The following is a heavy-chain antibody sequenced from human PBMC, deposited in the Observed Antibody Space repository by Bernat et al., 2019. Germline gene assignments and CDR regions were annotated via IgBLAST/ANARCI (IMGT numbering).Heavy chain of an antibody. J-gene: IGHJ5*02. D-gene: IGHD6-19*01. CDR2: IYYSGST. Sequence: QLQLQESGPGLVKPSETLSLTCTVSGGSISSSSYYWGWIRQPPGKGLEWIGSIYYSGSTYYNPSLKSRVTISVDTSKTQFSLKLSSVTAADTAVYYCARYYSGWDNLNWFDPWGQGTLVTVSS. CDR3: ARYYSGWDNLNWFDP. CDR1: GGSISSSSYY. V-gene: IGHV4-39*01.